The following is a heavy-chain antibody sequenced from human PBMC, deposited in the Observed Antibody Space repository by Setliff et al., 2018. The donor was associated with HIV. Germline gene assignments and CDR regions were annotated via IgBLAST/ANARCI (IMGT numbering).Heavy chain of an antibody. Sequence: SETLSLTCTVSGGSISSYYWSWIRQPAGKGLEWIGHIYTSGSTNYNPSLRSRVTMSVDTSKNQFSLKLSSVTAADTAVYYCAREHDYSNYRRLDSWGQGILVTAPQ. D-gene: IGHD4-4*01. V-gene: IGHV4-4*07. CDR1: GGSISSYY. CDR2: IYTSGST. CDR3: AREHDYSNYRRLDS. J-gene: IGHJ4*02.